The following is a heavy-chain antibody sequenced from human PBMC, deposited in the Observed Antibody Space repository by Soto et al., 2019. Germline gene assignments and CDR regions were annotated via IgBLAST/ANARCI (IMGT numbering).Heavy chain of an antibody. D-gene: IGHD5-12*01. CDR3: ARNAVFDLPLPFDY. V-gene: IGHV1-18*01. CDR2: ISAYNGNT. J-gene: IGHJ4*02. CDR1: GYTFTSYG. Sequence: WAAVKVSCKASGYTFTSYGISWVRQAPGQGREWMGWISAYNGNTNYAQKLQGRVTMTTDTSTSTAYTELRSLRSDDTAVYYCARNAVFDLPLPFDYWGQGTLVTVCS.